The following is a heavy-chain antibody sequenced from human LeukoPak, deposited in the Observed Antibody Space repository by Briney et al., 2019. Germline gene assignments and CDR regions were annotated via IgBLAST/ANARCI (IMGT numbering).Heavy chain of an antibody. J-gene: IGHJ4*02. CDR3: ARADWDTAMIDY. D-gene: IGHD5-18*01. V-gene: IGHV4-30-2*01. CDR1: GGSISSDGQS. CDR2: INHSGST. Sequence: PSETLSLTCVVSGGSISSDGQSWSWIRQAPGKGLEWIGEINHSGSTYYNPSLKSRITISVDTSKNQFSLKLSSVTAADTAVYYCARADWDTAMIDYWGQGTLVTVSS.